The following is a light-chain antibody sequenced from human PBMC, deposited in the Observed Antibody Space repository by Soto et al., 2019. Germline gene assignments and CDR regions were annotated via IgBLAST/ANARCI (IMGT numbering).Light chain of an antibody. J-gene: IGKJ1*01. Sequence: EIVFTQSPGTLSLSPGERGTLSCRASQSVSSNYLAWYQQKPGQAPRLLIYSAFSRATGIPDRFSGSGSGTDFTVTMSRVEPEDFAVYYCQYYGSSPWTFGQGTKGEIK. CDR3: QYYGSSPWT. V-gene: IGKV3-20*01. CDR2: SAF. CDR1: QSVSSNY.